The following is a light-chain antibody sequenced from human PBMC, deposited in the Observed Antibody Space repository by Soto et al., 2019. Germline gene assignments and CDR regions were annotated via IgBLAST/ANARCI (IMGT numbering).Light chain of an antibody. CDR1: QSVASN. Sequence: EIVMTQSPASLSVSPGESVTLSFRASQSVASNLAWYQQKPGQAPRLLIYGTSTRATGVPDRFSGSGSGTDFTLTISSLQAADFAVYHCQHYNNWPITFGQGTRLEIK. CDR3: QHYNNWPIT. V-gene: IGKV3-15*01. J-gene: IGKJ5*01. CDR2: GTS.